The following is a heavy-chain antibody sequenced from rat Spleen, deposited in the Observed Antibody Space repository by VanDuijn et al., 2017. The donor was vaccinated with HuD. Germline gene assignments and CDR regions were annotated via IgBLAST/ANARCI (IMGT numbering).Heavy chain of an antibody. V-gene: IGHV5-29*01. CDR1: GFTFSDYY. D-gene: IGHD1-6*01. CDR3: ASLMYTPDYLGVMDV. CDR2: ISYDGSST. Sequence: EVQLVESDGGLVQPGRSLKLSCAASGFTFSDYYMAWVRQAPTKGLEWVARISYDGSSTYYRDSVKGRFTISRDNAKSILYLKMDSLRSEDTATYYCASLMYTPDYLGVMDVWGQGTSVTVSS. J-gene: IGHJ4*01.